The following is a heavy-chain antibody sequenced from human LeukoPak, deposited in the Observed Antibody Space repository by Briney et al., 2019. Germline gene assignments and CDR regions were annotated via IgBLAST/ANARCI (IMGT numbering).Heavy chain of an antibody. Sequence: GGSLRLSCAASGFTFSNAWMSWVRQAPGKGLEWVGRIKSKTDGGTTDYAAPVKVRFTISRDDSKNTLYLQMNSLKTEDTAVYYCTTELSYYDILTGSYYFDYWGQGTLVTVSS. D-gene: IGHD3-9*01. V-gene: IGHV3-15*01. CDR2: IKSKTDGGTT. CDR1: GFTFSNAW. J-gene: IGHJ4*02. CDR3: TTELSYYDILTGSYYFDY.